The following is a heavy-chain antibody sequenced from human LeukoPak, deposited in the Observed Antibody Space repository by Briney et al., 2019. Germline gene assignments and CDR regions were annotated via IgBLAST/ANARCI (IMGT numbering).Heavy chain of an antibody. Sequence: GASVKVSCKASGYIFTGYYIHWVRQDPGQGLEWLGWINPNSGGTNYAQKFQGRVTMTRDTSISTAYMELSRLRSDDTAVYYCARGNRWQLVSRSPPEDYWGQGTLVTVSS. D-gene: IGHD6-13*01. J-gene: IGHJ4*02. CDR1: GYIFTGYY. CDR2: INPNSGGT. V-gene: IGHV1-2*02. CDR3: ARGNRWQLVSRSPPEDY.